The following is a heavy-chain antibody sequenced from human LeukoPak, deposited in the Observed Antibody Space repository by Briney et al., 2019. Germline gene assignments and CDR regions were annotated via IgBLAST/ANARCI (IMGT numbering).Heavy chain of an antibody. V-gene: IGHV3-33*05. Sequence: PGGSLRLSCAASGFTFSSYGMHWVRQAPGKGLEWVALISYDGSNKYYADSVKGRFTISRDNSKNTLYLQMNSLRAEDTAAYSCAKDTNPSSYYHPHCDYWGQGTLVTVSS. CDR3: AKDTNPSSYYHPHCDY. J-gene: IGHJ4*02. CDR1: GFTFSSYG. CDR2: ISYDGSNK. D-gene: IGHD2-2*01.